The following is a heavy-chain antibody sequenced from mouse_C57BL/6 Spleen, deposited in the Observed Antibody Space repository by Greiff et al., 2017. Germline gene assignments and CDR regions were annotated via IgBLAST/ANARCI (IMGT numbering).Heavy chain of an antibody. V-gene: IGHV1-80*01. D-gene: IGHD2-1*01. CDR2: IYPGDGDT. CDR1: GYAFSSYW. CDR3: ARLGYGNYGLAY. Sequence: VQRVESGAELVKPGASVKISCKASGYAFSSYWMNWVKQRPGKGLEWIGQIYPGDGDTNYNGKFKGKATLTADKSSSTAYMQLSSLTSEDSAVYFCARLGYGNYGLAYWGQGTLVTVSA. J-gene: IGHJ3*01.